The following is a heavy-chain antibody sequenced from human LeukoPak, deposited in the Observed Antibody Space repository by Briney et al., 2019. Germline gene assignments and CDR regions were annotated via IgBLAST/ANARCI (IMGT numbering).Heavy chain of an antibody. Sequence: GGSLRLSCVASGFTFRSYGMHWVRQAPGKGLEWVAVIWCDGSNDYYADSVKGRFTISRDNFENTLFLQMNSLRGEDTAMYYCARVGSGSYYPDYWGQGTLVTVSS. J-gene: IGHJ4*02. CDR2: IWCDGSND. D-gene: IGHD1-26*01. V-gene: IGHV3-33*01. CDR1: GFTFRSYG. CDR3: ARVGSGSYYPDY.